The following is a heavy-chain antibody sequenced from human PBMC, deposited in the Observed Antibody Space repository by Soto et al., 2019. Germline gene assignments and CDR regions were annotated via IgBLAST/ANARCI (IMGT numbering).Heavy chain of an antibody. J-gene: IGHJ4*02. Sequence: QLQLQESGSGLVKPSQTLSLTCAGSGGSISSGGYSWSWIRQPPGKGLEWVGYIYHSGSTYYNPSLKSRVTISLDRSKKQVSLKLSSVTAAETAVYYYARGMTTVTTLDYWGQGTLVTVSS. V-gene: IGHV4-30-2*01. CDR2: IYHSGST. CDR3: ARGMTTVTTLDY. CDR1: GGSISSGGYS. D-gene: IGHD4-17*01.